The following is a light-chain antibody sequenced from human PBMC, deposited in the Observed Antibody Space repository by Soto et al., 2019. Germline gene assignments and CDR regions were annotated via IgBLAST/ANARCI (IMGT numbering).Light chain of an antibody. V-gene: IGKV3-15*01. Sequence: EIVMTQSPATLSVSPGERATLSCRASQSISSNLAWYQQKPGQAPRLLMFRTSSRATGFPARFSGSGSGTEFNLTISSLQSEDFALYYCQQYHNLWTFGQGTKVDIK. J-gene: IGKJ1*01. CDR1: QSISSN. CDR3: QQYHNLWT. CDR2: RTS.